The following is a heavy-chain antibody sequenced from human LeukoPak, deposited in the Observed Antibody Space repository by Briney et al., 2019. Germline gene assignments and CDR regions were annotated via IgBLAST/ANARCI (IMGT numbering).Heavy chain of an antibody. Sequence: GGSLRLSCAASGFTVSSNYMSWVRQAPGKGLEWVSVIYSGGSTYYADSVKGRFTISRDNSKNTMYLQMNSLRAEDTAVYYCARAGSGGSYHPDYWGQGTLVTVSS. J-gene: IGHJ4*02. V-gene: IGHV3-53*01. CDR1: GFTVSSNY. CDR3: ARAGSGGSYHPDY. CDR2: IYSGGST. D-gene: IGHD1-26*01.